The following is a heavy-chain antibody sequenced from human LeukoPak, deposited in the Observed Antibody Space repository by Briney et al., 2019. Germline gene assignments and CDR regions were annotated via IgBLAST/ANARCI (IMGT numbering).Heavy chain of an antibody. D-gene: IGHD4-17*01. CDR1: GGSISSSSYY. CDR2: IYYSGST. J-gene: IGHJ4*02. Sequence: SETLSLTCTVSGGSISSSSYYWGWIRQPPGKGLEWIGGIYYSGSTYYNPSLKSRVTISVDTSKNQFSLKLSSVTAADTAVYYCARPYGAAGLDWGQGTLVTVSS. CDR3: ARPYGAAGLD. V-gene: IGHV4-39*01.